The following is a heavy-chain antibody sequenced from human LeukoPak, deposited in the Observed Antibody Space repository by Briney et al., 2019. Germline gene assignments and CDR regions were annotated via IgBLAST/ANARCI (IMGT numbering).Heavy chain of an antibody. V-gene: IGHV6-1*01. CDR2: TYYRSKWYN. CDR1: GDSVSSNSAA. D-gene: IGHD5-18*01. Sequence: SQTLSLTCAISGDSVSSNSAAWNWIRQSPSRGLEWLGRTYYRSKWYNDYAVSVKSRITINPDTSKNQFSLQLNSVTPEDTAVYYCARALGAASHPTPKNWFDPWGQGTLVTVSS. J-gene: IGHJ5*02. CDR3: ARALGAASHPTPKNWFDP.